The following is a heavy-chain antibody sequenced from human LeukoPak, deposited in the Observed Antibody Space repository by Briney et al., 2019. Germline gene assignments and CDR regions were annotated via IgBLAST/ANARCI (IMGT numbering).Heavy chain of an antibody. Sequence: PSQTLSLTCTVSGGSISSGSYYWSWIRQPAGKGLEWIGRIYTSGSTNYNPSLKSRVTISVDTSKNQFSLKLSSVTAADTAVYYCASLSGRWVATDCWGQGTLVTVSS. V-gene: IGHV4-61*02. CDR1: GGSISSGSYY. CDR2: IYTSGST. J-gene: IGHJ4*02. D-gene: IGHD2-15*01. CDR3: ASLSGRWVATDC.